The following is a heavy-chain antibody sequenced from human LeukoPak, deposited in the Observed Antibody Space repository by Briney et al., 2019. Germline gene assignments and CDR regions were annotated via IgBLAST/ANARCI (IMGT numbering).Heavy chain of an antibody. CDR2: IVVGSGNT. CDR3: AAAMSQIAVAGTGADY. CDR1: GGSFSSFA. V-gene: IGHV1-58*02. J-gene: IGHJ4*02. Sequence: GASVKVSCKASGGSFSSFAISWMRQAPGQRLEWIGWIVVGSGNTNYAQKFQERVTITRDMSTSTAYMELSSLRSEDTAVYYCAAAMSQIAVAGTGADYWGQGTLVTVSS. D-gene: IGHD6-19*01.